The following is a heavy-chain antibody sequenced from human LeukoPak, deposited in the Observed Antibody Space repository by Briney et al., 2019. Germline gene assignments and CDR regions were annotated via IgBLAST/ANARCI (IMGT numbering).Heavy chain of an antibody. Sequence: PGGSLRLSCAASGFTFSSYEMIWVRQAPGRGLEWVTYISGSGGTIYYADSVKGRFTISRDNAKNSLYLQMNSLRAEDTAVYYCARDGGYGDSADAFDIWGQGTMVTVSS. CDR3: ARDGGYGDSADAFDI. CDR1: GFTFSSYE. D-gene: IGHD4-17*01. CDR2: ISGSGGTI. V-gene: IGHV3-48*03. J-gene: IGHJ3*02.